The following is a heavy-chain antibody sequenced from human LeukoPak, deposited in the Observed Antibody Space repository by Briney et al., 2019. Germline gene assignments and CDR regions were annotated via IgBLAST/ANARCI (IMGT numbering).Heavy chain of an antibody. CDR1: GGTFSSYA. CDR2: IIPIFGTA. D-gene: IGHD3-22*01. J-gene: IGHJ4*02. Sequence: ASVKVSCKASGGTFSSYAISWVRQAPGQGLEWMGRIIPIFGTANYAQKFQGRVTITTGESTSTAYMELSSLRSEDTAVYYCAIDGSGYDPAYFDYWGQGTLVTVSS. V-gene: IGHV1-69*05. CDR3: AIDGSGYDPAYFDY.